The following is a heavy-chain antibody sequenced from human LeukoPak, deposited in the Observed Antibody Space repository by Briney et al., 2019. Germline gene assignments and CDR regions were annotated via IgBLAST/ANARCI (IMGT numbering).Heavy chain of an antibody. Sequence: SETLSLTCTVSGGSISSGGYYWSWIRQHPGKGLEWIGYIYYSGSTYYNPSLKSRVTISVDTSKNQFSLKLSSVTAADTAVYYCASSTYGPDYYYYYGMDVWGQGTTVTVSS. CDR3: ASSTYGPDYYYYYGMDV. CDR1: GGSISSGGYY. D-gene: IGHD3-16*01. J-gene: IGHJ6*02. CDR2: IYYSGST. V-gene: IGHV4-31*03.